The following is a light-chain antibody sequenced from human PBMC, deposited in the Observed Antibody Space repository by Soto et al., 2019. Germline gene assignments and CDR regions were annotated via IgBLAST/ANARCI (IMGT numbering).Light chain of an antibody. J-gene: IGKJ5*01. V-gene: IGKV2-28*01. CDR1: QSLLHSNGYNF. CDR3: MQALLSSSIT. CDR2: LGS. Sequence: DIVMTQSPLSLPVTPGEPASISCRSRQSLLHSNGYNFLDWYLQKPGQSPQLLIHLGSIRASGAPDRFSGSASGTDFTLKISRMEADDVGVYYCMQALLSSSITFGQGTRLEIK.